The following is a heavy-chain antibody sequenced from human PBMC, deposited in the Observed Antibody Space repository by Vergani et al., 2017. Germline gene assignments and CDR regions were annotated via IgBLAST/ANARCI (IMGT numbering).Heavy chain of an antibody. V-gene: IGHV4-34*01. D-gene: IGHD2-8*01. Sequence: QVQLQQWGAGLLKPSETLSLTCAVYGGSFSGYYWSWIRQPPGKGLEWIGEINHSGSTNYNPSLKSRVNISVDTSKNQFSLKLSSVTAADTAVYYCARVRGGLMVYSARGYFDYWGQGTLVTVSS. CDR1: GGSFSGYY. CDR2: INHSGST. J-gene: IGHJ4*02. CDR3: ARVRGGLMVYSARGYFDY.